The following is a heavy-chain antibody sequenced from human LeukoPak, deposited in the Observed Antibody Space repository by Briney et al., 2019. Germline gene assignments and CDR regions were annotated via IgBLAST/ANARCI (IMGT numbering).Heavy chain of an antibody. CDR3: AALTYYYDSSGYYTDY. CDR1: GGTFSSYA. V-gene: IGHV1-69*10. Sequence: GASVKVSCKASGGTFSSYAISWVRQAPGQGLEWMGGIIPILGTANYAQKFQERVTITRDMSTSTAYMELSSLRSEDTAVYYCAALTYYYDSSGYYTDYWGQGTLVTVSS. J-gene: IGHJ4*02. D-gene: IGHD3-22*01. CDR2: IIPILGTA.